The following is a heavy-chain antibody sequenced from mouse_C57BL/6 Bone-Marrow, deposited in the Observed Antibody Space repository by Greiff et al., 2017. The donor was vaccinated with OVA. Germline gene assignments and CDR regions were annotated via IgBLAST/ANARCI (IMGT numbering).Heavy chain of an antibody. CDR3: ARNRITTVINY. CDR2: ISSGGSYT. J-gene: IGHJ2*01. D-gene: IGHD1-1*01. V-gene: IGHV5-6*01. CDR1: GFTFSSYG. Sequence: EVQLVESGGDLVKPGGSLKLSCAASGFTFSSYGMSWVRQTPDKRLEWVATISSGGSYTYYPDSVKGRFTISRDNAKNTLYLQMSSLKSEDTAMYYCARNRITTVINYWGQGTTLTVSS.